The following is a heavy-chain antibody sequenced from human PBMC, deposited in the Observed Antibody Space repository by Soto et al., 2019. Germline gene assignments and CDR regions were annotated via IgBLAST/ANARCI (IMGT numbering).Heavy chain of an antibody. CDR3: AVGATGYYYGMDV. Sequence: GESLKISCKGSGYSFAGYWITWVRQKPGKGLEWMGRIDPSDSQTYYSPSFRGQVTISADKSISTAYLQWSSLKASDTAMYYCAVGATGYYYGMDVWGQGTTVTVSS. D-gene: IGHD1-26*01. CDR1: GYSFAGYW. CDR2: IDPSDSQT. J-gene: IGHJ6*02. V-gene: IGHV5-10-1*04.